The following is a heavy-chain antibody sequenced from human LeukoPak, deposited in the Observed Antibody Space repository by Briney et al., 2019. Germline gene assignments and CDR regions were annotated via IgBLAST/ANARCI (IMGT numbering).Heavy chain of an antibody. CDR3: TRWTGIYLSNYFDF. CDR1: GYSFITYW. Sequence: KRGESLKISCKGSGYSFITYWIGWVRQMPGKGLEWMGLIYPDNSDTRYSPSFEGQATMSADKSINTAYLQWSSLKASDTATYYCTRWTGIYLSNYFDFWGQGTLVTVSS. CDR2: IYPDNSDT. J-gene: IGHJ4*02. D-gene: IGHD5/OR15-5a*01. V-gene: IGHV5-51*01.